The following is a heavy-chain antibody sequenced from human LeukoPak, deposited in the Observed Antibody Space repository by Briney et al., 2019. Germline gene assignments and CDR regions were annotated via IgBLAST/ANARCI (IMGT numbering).Heavy chain of an antibody. V-gene: IGHV3-64D*06. CDR2: ISDTGGST. Sequence: GGSLRLSCSASGFTFSNYAMHWVRQAPGQGMEYVSAISDTGGSTFYADSVKGRFTISRDNSKNTLYLQMSSLRAEDTAVYYCVKVWGSLYDYDSWGQGTLVTVSS. J-gene: IGHJ5*01. CDR3: VKVWGSLYDYDS. CDR1: GFTFSNYA. D-gene: IGHD3-16*01.